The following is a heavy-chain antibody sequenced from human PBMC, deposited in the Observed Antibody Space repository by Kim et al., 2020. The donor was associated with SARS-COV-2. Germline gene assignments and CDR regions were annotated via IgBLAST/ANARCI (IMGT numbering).Heavy chain of an antibody. CDR1: GGSISSYY. J-gene: IGHJ5*02. Sequence: SETLSLTCTVSGGSISSYYWSWIRQPPGKGLEWIGYIYYSGSTNYNPSLKSRVTISVDTSKNQFSLKLSSVTAADTAVYYCARQGGRLAGFDPWGQGTL. CDR3: ARQGGRLAGFDP. D-gene: IGHD3-16*01. V-gene: IGHV4-59*08. CDR2: IYYSGST.